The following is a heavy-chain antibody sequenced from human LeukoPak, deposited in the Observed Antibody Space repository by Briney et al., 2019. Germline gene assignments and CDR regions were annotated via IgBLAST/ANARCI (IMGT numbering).Heavy chain of an antibody. CDR3: ARENPRIQLWFRGDYFNY. CDR1: GGSISSYY. CDR2: IYTSGST. J-gene: IGHJ4*02. D-gene: IGHD5-18*01. V-gene: IGHV4-4*07. Sequence: SETLSVTCTHSGGSISSYYWSWIRQPVGKGLEWIGRIYTSGSTNYNPSLKSRVTMYVDTYKNQFSLKLSSVTAADTAVYYCARENPRIQLWFRGDYFNYWGQGTLVTVSS.